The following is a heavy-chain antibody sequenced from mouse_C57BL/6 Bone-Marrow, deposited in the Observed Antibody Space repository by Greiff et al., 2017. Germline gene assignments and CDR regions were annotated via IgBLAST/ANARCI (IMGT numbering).Heavy chain of an antibody. J-gene: IGHJ4*01. Sequence: DVQLQESGGGLVQPKGSLKLSCAASGFSFNTYAMNWVRQAPGKGLEWVARIRSKSNNYATYYADSVKDRFTISRDDSESMLYLQMNNLKTEDTAMYYCVRQARYAMDYWGQGTSVTVSS. CDR3: VRQARYAMDY. CDR2: IRSKSNNYAT. CDR1: GFSFNTYA. V-gene: IGHV10-1*01.